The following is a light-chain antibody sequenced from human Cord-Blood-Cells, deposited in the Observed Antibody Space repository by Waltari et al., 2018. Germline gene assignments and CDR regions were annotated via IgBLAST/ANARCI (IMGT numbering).Light chain of an antibody. J-gene: IGLJ2*01. CDR3: CSYAGSSTLV. V-gene: IGLV2-23*01. CDR1: SSDVGSYNI. Sequence: QSALTQPASVSGSPGQSITISCTGTSSDVGSYNIISWYQQHPGKAPKLMIYEGSKRPSGVSHRFSGSKSGTTASLTISGLQAEHEADYYCCSYAGSSTLVFGGGTKLTVL. CDR2: EGS.